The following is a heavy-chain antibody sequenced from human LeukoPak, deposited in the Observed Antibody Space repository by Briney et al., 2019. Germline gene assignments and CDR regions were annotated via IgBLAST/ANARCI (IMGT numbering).Heavy chain of an antibody. CDR3: ARDSRTTGTTSGYFDY. CDR1: GFTFSSYS. J-gene: IGHJ4*02. D-gene: IGHD1-1*01. CDR2: ISSSSSDI. Sequence: PGGSLRLSCAASGFTFSSYSLNWVRQAPGKGLEWVSSISSSSSDIYYAGSVKGRFTISRDNAKNSLYLQMNSLRAEDTAVYYCARDSRTTGTTSGYFDYWGQGTLVTVS. V-gene: IGHV3-21*01.